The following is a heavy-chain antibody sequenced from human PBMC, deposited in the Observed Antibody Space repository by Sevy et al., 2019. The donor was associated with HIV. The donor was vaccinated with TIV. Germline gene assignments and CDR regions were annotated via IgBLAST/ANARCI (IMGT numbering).Heavy chain of an antibody. J-gene: IGHJ4*02. V-gene: IGHV3-23*01. CDR2: ISGSGGST. CDR1: GFTLSSYA. Sequence: GGSLRRSCAASGFTLSSYAMSWVRQAPGKGLEWVSAISGSGGSTYYADSVKGRFTISRDNSKNTLYLQMNSLRAEDTAVYYCAKGDGYSSAPATYWGQGTLVTVS. D-gene: IGHD6-19*01. CDR3: AKGDGYSSAPATY.